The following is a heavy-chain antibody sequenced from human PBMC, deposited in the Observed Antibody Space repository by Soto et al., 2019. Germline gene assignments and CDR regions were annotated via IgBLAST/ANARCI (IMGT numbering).Heavy chain of an antibody. CDR1: ADSFSTYW. CDR3: VRHLTEINYDQKGPNAAFDI. Sequence: GESLKISCTAYADSFSTYWIGWVRQMPGKGLEWMGVIYPGDSDTRYSPSFEGQVSISADKSTSTAYLQWDSLKASDTAIYYCVRHLTEINYDQKGPNAAFDIWGQGTMVTVSS. J-gene: IGHJ3*02. D-gene: IGHD3-16*01. CDR2: IYPGDSDT. V-gene: IGHV5-51*01.